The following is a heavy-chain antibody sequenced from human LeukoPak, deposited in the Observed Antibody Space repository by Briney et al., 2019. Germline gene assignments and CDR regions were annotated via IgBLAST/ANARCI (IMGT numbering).Heavy chain of an antibody. CDR2: IYYSGSI. D-gene: IGHD6-25*01. J-gene: IGHJ6*03. V-gene: IGHV4-39*01. Sequence: SETLSLTCTVSGGSISSSSYYWGWIRQPPGKGLEWIGSIYYSGSIYYNPSLQSRVTISVDTSKNQFFLKLSSVTAADTAVYYCARLPPTAAAQDGFYYMDVWGKGTTVTVSS. CDR3: ARLPPTAAAQDGFYYMDV. CDR1: GGSISSSSYY.